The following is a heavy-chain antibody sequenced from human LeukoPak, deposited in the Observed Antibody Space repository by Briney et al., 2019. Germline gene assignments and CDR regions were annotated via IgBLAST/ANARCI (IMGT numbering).Heavy chain of an antibody. CDR3: AKEYYDFWNGYQARLGFDY. Sequence: GGSLRLSCAASGFTFSSYGMHWVRQAPGKGLEWVAVISYDGSNKYYADSVKGRFTISRDNSKNTLYLQMNSLRAEDTAVYYCAKEYYDFWNGYQARLGFDYWGQGTLVTVSS. D-gene: IGHD3-3*01. CDR1: GFTFSSYG. V-gene: IGHV3-30*18. CDR2: ISYDGSNK. J-gene: IGHJ4*02.